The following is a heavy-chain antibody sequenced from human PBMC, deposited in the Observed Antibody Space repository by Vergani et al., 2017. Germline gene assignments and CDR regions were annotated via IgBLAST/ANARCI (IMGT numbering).Heavy chain of an antibody. D-gene: IGHD6-19*01. J-gene: IGHJ3*02. Sequence: QVQLVQSGAEVKKPGASVKVSCKASGYTFTGYYMHWVRQAPGQGLEWMGWINPNCGGTNYAQKFQGRVTMTRDTSISTAYMELSRLRSDDTAVYYCARELSQWLVIGDAFDIWGQGTMVTVSS. CDR1: GYTFTGYY. V-gene: IGHV1-2*02. CDR2: INPNCGGT. CDR3: ARELSQWLVIGDAFDI.